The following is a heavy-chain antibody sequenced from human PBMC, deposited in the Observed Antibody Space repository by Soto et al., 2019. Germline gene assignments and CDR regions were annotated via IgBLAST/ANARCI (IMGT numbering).Heavy chain of an antibody. J-gene: IGHJ4*02. CDR1: GFTFISYA. V-gene: IGHV3-30-3*01. CDR2: ISYDGSNK. CDR3: ARAPPLAALDY. Sequence: GWSLRLSCASSGFTFISYAMHWVRQAPGKGLEWVAVISYDGSNKYYADSVKGRFTISRDNSKNTLYLQMNSLRAEDTAVYYCARAPPLAALDYWGQGTLVTVYS. D-gene: IGHD6-13*01.